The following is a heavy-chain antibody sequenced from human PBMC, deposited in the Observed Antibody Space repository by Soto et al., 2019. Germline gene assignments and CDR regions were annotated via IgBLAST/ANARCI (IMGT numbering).Heavy chain of an antibody. D-gene: IGHD6-19*01. Sequence: EVQLVESGGGLVQPGGSLRLSCAASGFTFSSYSMNWVRQAPGKGLEWVSYISSSSSTIYYADSVKGRFTISRDNAKNPLDLQINSLRAKYTAVDYCAGLGYSSGWYEGDGFDSCGQGTLVTVSS. V-gene: IGHV3-48*01. CDR3: AGLGYSSGWYEGDGFDS. CDR2: ISSSSSTI. J-gene: IGHJ4*02. CDR1: GFTFSSYS.